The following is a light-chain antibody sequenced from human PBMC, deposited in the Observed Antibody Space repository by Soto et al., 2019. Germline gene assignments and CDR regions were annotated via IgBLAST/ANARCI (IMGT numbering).Light chain of an antibody. V-gene: IGLV2-11*01. CDR1: SSDVGGYNY. J-gene: IGLJ2*01. CDR3: CSYAGSYKVV. Sequence: QSALTQPRSVPGSPGQSVTISCTGTSSDVGGYNYVSWYQQHPGKAPKLMIYDVSKRPSGVPDRFSGSKSGNTASLTISGLQAEDEADYYCCSYAGSYKVVFGGGTKVTVL. CDR2: DVS.